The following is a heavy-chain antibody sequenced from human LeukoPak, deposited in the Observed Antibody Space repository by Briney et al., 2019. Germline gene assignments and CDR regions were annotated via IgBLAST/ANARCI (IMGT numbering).Heavy chain of an antibody. V-gene: IGHV3-7*01. CDR3: AKLGYNSWDFDY. CDR2: INQDVSQI. Sequence: PGGSLRLSCAASGFTLRSYWMSWVRQAPGKGLEWVATINQDVSQIKYVDSVKGRFTISRDNAKNSLYLQMNSLRAEDTAVYYCAKLGYNSWDFDYWGQGTLVTVSS. CDR1: GFTLRSYW. D-gene: IGHD6-13*01. J-gene: IGHJ4*02.